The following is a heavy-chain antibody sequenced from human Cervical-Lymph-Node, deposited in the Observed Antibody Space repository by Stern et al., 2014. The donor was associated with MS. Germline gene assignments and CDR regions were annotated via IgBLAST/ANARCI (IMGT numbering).Heavy chain of an antibody. CDR1: GGSISSYY. V-gene: IGHV4-59*01. D-gene: IGHD6-13*01. CDR3: ARDNREVAAAGLYYYYGMDV. CDR2: TYHSGSA. J-gene: IGHJ6*02. Sequence: HVQLQESGPGLVKPSETLSLTCTVSGGSISSYYWSWIPQPPGKGLERIGNTYHSGSAHYNPSLKSRVTISVDTSKNQFSLKLSSVTAADTAVYYCARDNREVAAAGLYYYYGMDVWGQGTTVTVSS.